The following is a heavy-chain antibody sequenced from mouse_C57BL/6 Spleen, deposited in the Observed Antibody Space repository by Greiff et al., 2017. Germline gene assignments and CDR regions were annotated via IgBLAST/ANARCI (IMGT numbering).Heavy chain of an antibody. J-gene: IGHJ1*03. CDR3: AREGFITTVVAPRYWYFDV. Sequence: QVQLQQPGTELVKPGASVKLSCKASGYTFTSYWMHWVKQRPGQGLEWIGNINPSNGGTNYNEKFKSKATLTVDKSSSTAYMQLSSLTSEDSAVYDCAREGFITTVVAPRYWYFDVWGTGTTVTVSS. V-gene: IGHV1-53*01. D-gene: IGHD1-1*01. CDR1: GYTFTSYW. CDR2: INPSNGGT.